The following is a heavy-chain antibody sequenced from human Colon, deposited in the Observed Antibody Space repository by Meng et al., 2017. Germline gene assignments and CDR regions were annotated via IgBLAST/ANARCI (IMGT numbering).Heavy chain of an antibody. CDR1: GGSINSASYY. J-gene: IGHJ3*02. D-gene: IGHD3-22*01. CDR3: VRRGSGYYYGSAFDI. Sequence: LRLSCTVSGGSINSASYYWSWIRQSAGKGLEWIGRVYTNGITDYHPSLQSRVKVSVDASRTQFFLNLSSVTAADTAVYYCVRRGSGYYYGSAFDIWGPGTKVTVSS. CDR2: VYTNGIT. V-gene: IGHV4-61*02.